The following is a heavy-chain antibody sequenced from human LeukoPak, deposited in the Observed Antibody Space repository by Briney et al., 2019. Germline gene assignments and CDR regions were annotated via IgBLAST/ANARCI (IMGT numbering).Heavy chain of an antibody. V-gene: IGHV3-48*04. D-gene: IGHD3-10*01. CDR3: ARDQLHYYGSGSCLDY. CDR2: ISSSSSTI. CDR1: GFTFSSYS. Sequence: PGGSLRLSCAASGFTFSSYSMNWVRQAPGKGLEWVSYISSSSSTIYYADSVKGRFTISRDNAKNSLYLQMNSLRAEDTAVYYCARDQLHYYGSGSCLDYWGQGTLVTVSS. J-gene: IGHJ4*02.